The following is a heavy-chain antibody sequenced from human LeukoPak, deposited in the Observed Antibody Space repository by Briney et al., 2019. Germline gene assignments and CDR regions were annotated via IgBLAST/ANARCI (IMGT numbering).Heavy chain of an antibody. J-gene: IGHJ3*02. V-gene: IGHV1-58*02. CDR2: IVVGSGNT. CDR3: AADPPLPYCGGDCYSAGDAFDI. Sequence: GASVKVSCKASGFTFTSSAMQWVRQARGQRLEWIGWIVVGSGNTNYAQKFQERVTITRDMSTSTAYMELSSLRSEDTAVYYCAADPPLPYCGGDCYSAGDAFDIWGQGTMVTVSS. CDR1: GFTFTSSA. D-gene: IGHD2-21*02.